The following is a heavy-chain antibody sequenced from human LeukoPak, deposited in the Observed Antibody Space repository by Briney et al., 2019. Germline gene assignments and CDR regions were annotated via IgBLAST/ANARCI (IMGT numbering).Heavy chain of an antibody. J-gene: IGHJ5*02. CDR2: ITISGHTK. CDR3: ARGDPHANL. V-gene: IGHV3-48*03. Sequence: GGSLRLSCAASGFDLNTYEMNWVRQAPGKGLEWIADITISGHTKNYADSVKGRFTISRDNAGTSLFLQMNSLRVEDTGVYYCARGDPHANLWGQGTLVTVSS. CDR1: GFDLNTYE.